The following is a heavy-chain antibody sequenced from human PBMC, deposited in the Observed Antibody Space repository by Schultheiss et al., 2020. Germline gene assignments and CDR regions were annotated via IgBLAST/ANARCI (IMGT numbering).Heavy chain of an antibody. CDR1: GGSISSGSYH. Sequence: SETLSLTCTVSGGSISSGSYHWSWIRQPPGKGLEWIGSIYYSGSTYYNPSLKSRVTISVDTSKNQFSLKLSSVTAADTAVYYCARQWYSGYVYYYYGMDVWGQGTTVTVSS. CDR2: IYYSGST. V-gene: IGHV4-39*01. D-gene: IGHD5-12*01. J-gene: IGHJ6*02. CDR3: ARQWYSGYVYYYYGMDV.